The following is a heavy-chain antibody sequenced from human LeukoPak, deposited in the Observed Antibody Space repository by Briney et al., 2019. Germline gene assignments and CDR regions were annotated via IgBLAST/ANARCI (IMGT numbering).Heavy chain of an antibody. CDR3: ARVSLQLWSXXTFDY. CDR2: IYYSGST. V-gene: IGHV4-59*01. Sequence: SETLSLTCTVSGGSISSYYWSWIRQPPGKGLEWIGYIYYSGSTNYNPSLKSRVTISVDTSKNQFSLKLSSVTAADTAVYYCARVSLQLWSXXTFDYWGQGTXVTVS. CDR1: GGSISSYY. D-gene: IGHD5-18*01. J-gene: IGHJ4*02.